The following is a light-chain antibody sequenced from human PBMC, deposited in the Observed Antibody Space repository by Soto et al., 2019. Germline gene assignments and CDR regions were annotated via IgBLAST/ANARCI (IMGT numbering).Light chain of an antibody. CDR1: QDINIY. V-gene: IGKV1-33*01. CDR3: QQYDILPIT. J-gene: IGKJ5*01. Sequence: IQMTQSPSSLFASLGDRVTITCQATQDINIYLNWYQQKPGKAPNLLIYDASNLEIGVPSRFSGSGSGTHFTFTISSLQTEDIGTYYCQQYDILPITFGRGTRLEI. CDR2: DAS.